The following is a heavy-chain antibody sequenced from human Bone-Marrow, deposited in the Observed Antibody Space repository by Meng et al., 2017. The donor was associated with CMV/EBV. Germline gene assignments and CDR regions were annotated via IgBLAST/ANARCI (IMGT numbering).Heavy chain of an antibody. CDR1: GYTFTGYY. D-gene: IGHD2-2*01. CDR3: ARGFKKYQLPRPSRFDP. CDR2: INPNSGGT. Sequence: ASVKVSCKASGYTFTGYYMHWVRQAPGQGLEWMGWINPNSGGTNYAQKFQGRVTMTRDTSISTAYMELSRLRSDDTAVYYCARGFKKYQLPRPSRFDPWGQGTLVTVSS. V-gene: IGHV1-2*02. J-gene: IGHJ5*02.